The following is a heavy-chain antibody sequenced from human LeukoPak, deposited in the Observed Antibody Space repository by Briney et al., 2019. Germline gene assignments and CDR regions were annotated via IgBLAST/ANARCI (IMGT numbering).Heavy chain of an antibody. Sequence: GGSLRLSCAASGFTFSSYSMNWVRQAPGKGLEWVSSISSSSSYIYYADSVKGRFTISRDNAKNSLYLQMNSLRAEDTAVYYCARDSHPDFDWFDAFDIWGQGTMVTVSS. V-gene: IGHV3-21*01. D-gene: IGHD3-9*01. CDR2: ISSSSSYI. CDR3: ARDSHPDFDWFDAFDI. J-gene: IGHJ3*02. CDR1: GFTFSSYS.